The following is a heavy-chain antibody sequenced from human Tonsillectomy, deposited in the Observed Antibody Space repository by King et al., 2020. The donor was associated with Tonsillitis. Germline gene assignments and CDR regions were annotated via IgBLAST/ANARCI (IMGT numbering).Heavy chain of an antibody. J-gene: IGHJ6*03. CDR3: TRDRVTMVRGVDYYYMDV. CDR1: GFTSGDYA. V-gene: IGHV3-49*03. CDR2: IRSKPYGGTT. Sequence: VQLVESGGGLVQPGRSLRLACTTSGFTSGDYAMSWIRQAPGKGLEWVGFIRSKPYGGTTEYAASVKGRFTISRDDSKNIAYLQMNSLKTEDTAVYYCTRDRVTMVRGVDYYYMDVWGKGTTVTVSS. D-gene: IGHD3-10*01.